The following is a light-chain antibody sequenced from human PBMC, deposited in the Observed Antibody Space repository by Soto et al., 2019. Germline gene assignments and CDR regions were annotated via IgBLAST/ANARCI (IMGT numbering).Light chain of an antibody. CDR3: CSYARNYTL. Sequence: QSALTQPRSVSGSPGQSVTISCTGTSSDVGGYNVVSWYQQHPGKAPKLIIYDVTQRPSGVPDRFSTSKSANTASMTISGLQAEDEADYSCCSYARNYTLFGGGTKVTVL. J-gene: IGLJ2*01. CDR1: SSDVGGYNV. CDR2: DVT. V-gene: IGLV2-11*01.